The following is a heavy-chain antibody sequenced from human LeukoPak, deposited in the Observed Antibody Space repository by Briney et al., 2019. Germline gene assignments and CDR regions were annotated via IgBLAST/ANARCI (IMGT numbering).Heavy chain of an antibody. CDR3: AKNRDTAMFRYYYYTDV. V-gene: IGHV3-23*01. D-gene: IGHD5-18*01. J-gene: IGHJ6*03. CDR2: ISGSGGST. CDR1: GFTFSSYA. Sequence: PGGSLRLSCAASGFTFSSYAMSWVRQAPGKGLEWVSAISGSGGSTYYADSVKGRFTISRDNSKNTLYLQMNSLRAEDTAVYYCAKNRDTAMFRYYYYTDVWGKGTTVTVSS.